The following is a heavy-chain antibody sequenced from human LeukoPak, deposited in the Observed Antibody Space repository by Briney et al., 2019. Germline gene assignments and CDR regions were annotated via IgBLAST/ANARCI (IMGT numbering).Heavy chain of an antibody. D-gene: IGHD1-26*01. CDR3: AKVDLGGSSDY. Sequence: QTGGSLRLSCAASGFTFSNAWMSWVRQAPGKGLEWVSAISGSGGSTYYADSVKGRFTISRDNSKNTLYLQMNSLRAEDTAVYYCAKVDLGGSSDYWGQGTLVTVSS. CDR2: ISGSGGST. V-gene: IGHV3-23*01. CDR1: GFTFSNAW. J-gene: IGHJ4*02.